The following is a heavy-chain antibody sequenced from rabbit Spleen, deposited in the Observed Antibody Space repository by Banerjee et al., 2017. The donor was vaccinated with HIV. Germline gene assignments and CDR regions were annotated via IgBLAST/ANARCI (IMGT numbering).Heavy chain of an antibody. Sequence: QLKETGGGLVQPGGSLTLSCKASGFDFSSYYMSWVRQAPGKGLEWTGYIDPVFGSTVYASWVNGRFTISSHNAQNTLYLQLNSLTAADTATYFCVREAGHGGYGDGNLWGPGTLVTVS. CDR1: GFDFSSYY. V-gene: IGHV1S7*01. CDR2: IDPVFGST. D-gene: IGHD6-1*01. CDR3: VREAGHGGYGDGNL. J-gene: IGHJ4*01.